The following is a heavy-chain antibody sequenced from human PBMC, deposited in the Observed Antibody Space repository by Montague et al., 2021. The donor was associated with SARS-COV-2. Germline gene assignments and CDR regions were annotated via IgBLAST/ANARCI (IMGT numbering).Heavy chain of an antibody. CDR1: GGSISTYY. Sequence: SETLSLTCSVSGGSISTYYWSWTRQPPGKGLEWIGYIYYSGSTNYNPSLKSRVTISIDTSKDQFSLELSSLTAADMAVYYCASPGGYCTGGSCYYVYWGQGTLVTVSS. CDR2: IYYSGST. CDR3: ASPGGYCTGGSCYYVY. J-gene: IGHJ4*02. D-gene: IGHD2-15*01. V-gene: IGHV4-59*01.